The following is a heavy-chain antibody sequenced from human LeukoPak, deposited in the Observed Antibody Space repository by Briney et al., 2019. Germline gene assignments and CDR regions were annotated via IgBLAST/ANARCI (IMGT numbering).Heavy chain of an antibody. Sequence: GGSLRLSCAASGFTFSNFAMSLVRQAPGKGLKWVSLISGSGDSTYYADSVKGRFTISRDNSKNTLYLQMNSLRAEDTAEYYCAKEVSSPHAFDIWGQGTMVTVSS. CDR3: AKEVSSPHAFDI. V-gene: IGHV3-23*01. CDR1: GFTFSNFA. J-gene: IGHJ3*02. CDR2: ISGSGDST.